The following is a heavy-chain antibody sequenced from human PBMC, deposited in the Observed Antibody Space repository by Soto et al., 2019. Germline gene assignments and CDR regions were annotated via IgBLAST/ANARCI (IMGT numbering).Heavy chain of an antibody. Sequence: QVQLQQWGAGLLKPSETLSLTCAVYGGSFSGYYWSWIRQPPGKGLEWIGEIYHSGSTNYNPSLKSRVTISVDKSKNQFSLKLSSVTAADTAVYYCARELYCSSTSCYPEVYYYGMDVWGQGTTVTVSS. CDR1: GGSFSGYY. CDR3: ARELYCSSTSCYPEVYYYGMDV. CDR2: IYHSGST. V-gene: IGHV4-34*01. D-gene: IGHD2-2*01. J-gene: IGHJ6*02.